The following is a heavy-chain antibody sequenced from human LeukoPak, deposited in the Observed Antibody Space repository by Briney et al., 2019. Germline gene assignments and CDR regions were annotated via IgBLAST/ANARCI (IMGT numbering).Heavy chain of an antibody. J-gene: IGHJ6*03. D-gene: IGHD3-22*01. V-gene: IGHV4-34*01. CDR2: INHSGST. CDR1: GGPFSGYY. Sequence: PSETLSLTCAVYGGPFSGYYWSWIRQPPGKGLEWIGEINHSGSTNYNPSLKSRVTISVDRSKNQFSLKLSSVTAADTAVYYCARGWINYDSYYYYMDVWGKGTTVTVSS. CDR3: ARGWINYDSYYYYMDV.